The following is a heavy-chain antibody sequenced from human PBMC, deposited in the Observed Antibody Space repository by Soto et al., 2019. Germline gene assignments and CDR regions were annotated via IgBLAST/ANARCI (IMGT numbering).Heavy chain of an antibody. J-gene: IGHJ5*02. V-gene: IGHV1-8*01. CDR3: ARGINFGDYSRWFYP. CDR2: MNPNSGNT. Sequence: QVQLVQSGAEVKKPGASVKVSCKASGYTFTSYDINWVRQAPGQGLEYLGWMNPNSGNTGYVQKFQGRVTMTRNSSISTAYMELSSLRSEDTAVYYCARGINFGDYSRWFYPWGQGTLVTVSS. D-gene: IGHD4-17*01. CDR1: GYTFTSYD.